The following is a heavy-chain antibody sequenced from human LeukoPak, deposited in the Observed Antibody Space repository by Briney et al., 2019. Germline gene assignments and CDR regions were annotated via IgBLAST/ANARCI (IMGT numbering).Heavy chain of an antibody. CDR1: GFMFSSYG. J-gene: IGHJ6*03. D-gene: IGHD6-13*01. V-gene: IGHV3-30*18. CDR2: TSYDGTNT. Sequence: QPGGSLRLSCAASGFMFSSYGMYWVRQAPGKGLEWVAGTSYDGTNTYYTDSVKGRFTISRDNSKNTLYLQMNSLRAEDTAVYYCAKGLTSGVAAVYYYYYMDVWGKGTTVTVSS. CDR3: AKGLTSGVAAVYYYYYMDV.